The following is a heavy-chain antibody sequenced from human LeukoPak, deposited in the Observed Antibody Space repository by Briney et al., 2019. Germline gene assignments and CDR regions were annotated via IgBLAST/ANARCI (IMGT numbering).Heavy chain of an antibody. CDR3: ARGHAPRGYSYGTFDY. D-gene: IGHD5-18*01. V-gene: IGHV4-59*01. Sequence: PSETLSLTCTVAGGPISSYYWSWIRQPPGKGLEWIGYIYYSGSTNYNPSLKSRGTISVDTSKNQFSLKLSSVTAADTAVYYCARGHAPRGYSYGTFDYWGQGTLVTVSS. J-gene: IGHJ4*02. CDR2: IYYSGST. CDR1: GGPISSYY.